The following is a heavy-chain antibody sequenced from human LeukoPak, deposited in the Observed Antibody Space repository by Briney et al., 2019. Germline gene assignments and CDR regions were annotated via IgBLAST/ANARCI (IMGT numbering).Heavy chain of an antibody. CDR1: GAPTDSSRGF. V-gene: IGHV4-39*01. CDR3: VRQMVVVVPNGLYP. J-gene: IGHJ5*02. D-gene: IGHD2-15*01. Sequence: SETLYSTWTALGAPTDSSRGFWCWIRQPPGKGLEWIGSMYYSGRTYHNPSLKSRVTIAVDTSKNRLGLDLSSVTAADTGVSCCVRQMVVVVPNGLYPWGQGTLVTVSS. CDR2: MYYSGRT.